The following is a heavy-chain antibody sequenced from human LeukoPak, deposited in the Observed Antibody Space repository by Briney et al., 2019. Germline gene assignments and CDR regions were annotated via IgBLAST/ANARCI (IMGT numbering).Heavy chain of an antibody. CDR3: AYGSGWYGY. CDR1: GGSFSGYY. J-gene: IGHJ4*02. CDR2: INHSGST. V-gene: IGHV4-34*01. Sequence: SETLSLTCAVYGGSFSGYYWSWIRQPPGKGLEWIGEINHSGSTNYNPSLKSRVTISVDTSKNQFSLKLSSVTAADTAVYYCAYGSGWYGYWGQGTLVTVSS. D-gene: IGHD6-19*01.